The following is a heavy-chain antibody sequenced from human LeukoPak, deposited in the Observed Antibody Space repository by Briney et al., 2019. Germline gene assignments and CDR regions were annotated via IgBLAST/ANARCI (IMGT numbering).Heavy chain of an antibody. CDR1: GYTFTSYG. CDR2: ISAYNGNT. J-gene: IGHJ4*02. Sequence: ASVKVSCKASGYTFTSYGISWVRQAPGQGLEWMGWISAYNGNTNYAQKLQGRVTMTTDTSTSTAYMELSSLRSEDTAVYYCARVYSSGYFPYYFDYWGQGTLVTVSS. CDR3: ARVYSSGYFPYYFDY. D-gene: IGHD3-22*01. V-gene: IGHV1-18*01.